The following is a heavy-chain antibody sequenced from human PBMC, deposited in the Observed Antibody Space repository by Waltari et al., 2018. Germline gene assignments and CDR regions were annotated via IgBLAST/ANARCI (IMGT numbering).Heavy chain of an antibody. V-gene: IGHV1-2*06. D-gene: IGHD6-13*01. J-gene: IGHJ5*02. CDR1: GYTFTGYY. CDR2: INPNSGGT. Sequence: QVQLVQSGAEVKKPGASLKVSCKASGYTFTGYYMHWVRKAPGQGLEWMGRINPNSGGTNDAQKFQGRVTMTSDTSISTAYMELSRLRSDDTAVYYCARSLQIAAAGSNWFDPWGQGTLVTVSS. CDR3: ARSLQIAAAGSNWFDP.